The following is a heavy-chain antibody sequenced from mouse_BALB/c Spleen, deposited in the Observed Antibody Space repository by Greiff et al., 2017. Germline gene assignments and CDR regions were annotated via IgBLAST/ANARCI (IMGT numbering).Heavy chain of an antibody. CDR3: AGFRAWFAY. J-gene: IGHJ3*01. CDR2: ISYDGSN. CDR1: GYSITSGYY. V-gene: IGHV3-6*02. Sequence: DVKLQESGPGLVKPSQSLSLTCSVTGYSITSGYYWNWIRQFPGNKLEWMGYISYDGSNNYNPSLKNRISITRDTSKNQFFLKLNSVTTEDTATYYCAGFRAWFAYWGQGTLVTVSA.